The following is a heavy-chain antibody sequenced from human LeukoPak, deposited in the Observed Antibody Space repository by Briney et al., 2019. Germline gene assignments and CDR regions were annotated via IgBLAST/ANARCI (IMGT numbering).Heavy chain of an antibody. V-gene: IGHV4-61*02. Sequence: SQTLSLTCTVSGGSTCGGSYYWGWIRQPAGKGLEWIGRIYTSGSTNYNPSLKSRVTISVDTSKNQFSLKLSSVTAADTAVYYCAREASSSYYYYMDVWGKGTTVTVSS. CDR3: AREASSSYYYYMDV. CDR2: IYTSGST. CDR1: GGSTCGGSYY. D-gene: IGHD6-6*01. J-gene: IGHJ6*03.